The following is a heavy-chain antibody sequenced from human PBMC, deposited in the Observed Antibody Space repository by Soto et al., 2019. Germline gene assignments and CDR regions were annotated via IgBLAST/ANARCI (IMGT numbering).Heavy chain of an antibody. J-gene: IGHJ4*02. CDR2: ISGSGSTI. Sequence: GGSLRLSCAASGFTFSDYYMSWYRQAPGKGLEWVSYISGSGSTIHDADSVKGRFTISRDNAKNSLYLQMNSLRDEDTAVYYCARLGSIAAAGTPDYWGQGTLVTVYS. V-gene: IGHV3-11*01. CDR3: ARLGSIAAAGTPDY. D-gene: IGHD6-13*01. CDR1: GFTFSDYY.